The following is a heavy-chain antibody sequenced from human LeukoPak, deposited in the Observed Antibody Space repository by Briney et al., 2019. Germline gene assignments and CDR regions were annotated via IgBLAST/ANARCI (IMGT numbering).Heavy chain of an antibody. CDR3: ARDSSGPRY. J-gene: IGHJ4*02. D-gene: IGHD1-26*01. V-gene: IGHV3-7*03. CDR2: IKADGTGK. CDR1: GFTFSSSW. Sequence: QSGGSLRLSCVASGFTFSSSWMTWVRRAPGMGLERVANIKADGTGKYYVDSVRGRFSISRDNAKNSLYLELNSLRAEDTAVYYCARDSSGPRYWGQGTLVTVSS.